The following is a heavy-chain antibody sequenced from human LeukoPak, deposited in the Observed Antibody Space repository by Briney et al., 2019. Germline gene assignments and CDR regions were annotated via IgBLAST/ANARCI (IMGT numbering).Heavy chain of an antibody. Sequence: PSETLSLTCTVSGYSISSGYYWGWIRQPPGKGLEWIGSIYHSGSTYYNPSLKSRVTISVDTSKNQFSLKLSSVTAADTAVYYCASLTPYYYDSSGHFGYWGQGTLVTVSS. V-gene: IGHV4-38-2*02. CDR3: ASLTPYYYDSSGHFGY. CDR2: IYHSGST. J-gene: IGHJ4*02. CDR1: GYSISSGYY. D-gene: IGHD3-22*01.